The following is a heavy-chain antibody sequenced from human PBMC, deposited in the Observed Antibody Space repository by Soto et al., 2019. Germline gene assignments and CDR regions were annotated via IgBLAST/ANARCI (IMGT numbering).Heavy chain of an antibody. D-gene: IGHD3-22*01. Sequence: HVQLQESGPGPVTPSQTLSLSCTVSGVSITSGSYYWTWVRQSPGKGLEWIGYRYYSGNTYYNPSLNGRATMSLDTSNKHFSLNLTSLPVANTAVDYRARGDYDTSGQNFKGWGPDCWGQGTLVTVSS. CDR2: RYYSGNT. V-gene: IGHV4-30-4*01. CDR1: GVSITSGSYY. CDR3: ARGDYDTSGQNFKGWGPDC. J-gene: IGHJ4*02.